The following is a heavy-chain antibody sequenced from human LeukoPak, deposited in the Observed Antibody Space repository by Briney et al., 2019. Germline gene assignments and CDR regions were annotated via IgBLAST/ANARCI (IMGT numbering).Heavy chain of an antibody. CDR1: GFTFSSYW. D-gene: IGHD2-2*01. CDR3: ARDCSSTSCSYYYYGMDV. V-gene: IGHV3-7*01. CDR2: IKQDGSEK. J-gene: IGHJ6*02. Sequence: GGPLRLSCAASGFTFSSYWMSWVRQAPGKGLEWVANIKQDGSEKYYVDSAKGRFTISRDNAKNSLYLQMNSLRAEDTAVYYCARDCSSTSCSYYYYGMDVWGQGTTVTVSS.